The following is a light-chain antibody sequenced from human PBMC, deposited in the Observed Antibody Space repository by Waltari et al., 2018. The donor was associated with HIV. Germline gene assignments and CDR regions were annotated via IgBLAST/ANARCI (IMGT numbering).Light chain of an antibody. V-gene: IGKV1-33*01. CDR3: QQYDNLPLYT. J-gene: IGKJ2*01. Sequence: DIQMTQSPSSLSASVGDIVTITCQASQDINNYLNWYQQKPGKAPKLLIYDASNLETGVPSRFSGSGSGTDFTFTISSLQPEDIATYYCQQYDNLPLYTFGQGTKLEIK. CDR1: QDINNY. CDR2: DAS.